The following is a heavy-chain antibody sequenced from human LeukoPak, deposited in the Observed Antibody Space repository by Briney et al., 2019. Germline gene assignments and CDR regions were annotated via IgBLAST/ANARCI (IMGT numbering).Heavy chain of an antibody. CDR3: AREYSSSSGRAFDI. CDR1: GFTLSTYT. V-gene: IGHV3-48*02. D-gene: IGHD6-6*01. Sequence: PGGSLRLSCAASGFTLSTYTMNWVRHAPGKGLQLFSYISSSSSTIYYADSVKGRFTISRDNAKNSLYLQMNSLRDEDTAVYHCAREYSSSSGRAFDIWGQGTMVTVSS. CDR2: ISSSSSTI. J-gene: IGHJ3*02.